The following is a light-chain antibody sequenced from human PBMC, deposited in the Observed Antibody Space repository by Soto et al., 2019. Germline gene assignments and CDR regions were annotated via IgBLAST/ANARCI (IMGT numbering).Light chain of an antibody. CDR3: KPYNSYQWK. V-gene: IGKV1-5*01. J-gene: IGKJ1*01. Sequence: ILITQSTSTLSGSVGDRVTITCRASQSISGWLAWYQQKPGKAPKLLIYDVSSFESGLQSRFSGRGSGKELTIAISSLQPPDFETYYCKPYNSYQWKFGQGTKV. CDR2: DVS. CDR1: QSISGW.